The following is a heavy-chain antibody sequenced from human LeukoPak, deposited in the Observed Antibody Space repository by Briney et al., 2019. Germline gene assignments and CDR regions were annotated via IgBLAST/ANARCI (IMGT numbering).Heavy chain of an antibody. CDR3: TTYLLVGYYSSTSCYSDY. D-gene: IGHD2-2*01. CDR2: IKSKTDGGTT. V-gene: IGHV3-15*01. Sequence: GGSLRLSCAASGFTFSNAWMSWVRQAPGKGLEWVGRIKSKTDGGTTDYAAPVKGRFTISRDDSKNTLYLQMNSLKTEDTAVYYCTTYLLVGYYSSTSCYSDYWGQGTLVTVSS. J-gene: IGHJ4*02. CDR1: GFTFSNAW.